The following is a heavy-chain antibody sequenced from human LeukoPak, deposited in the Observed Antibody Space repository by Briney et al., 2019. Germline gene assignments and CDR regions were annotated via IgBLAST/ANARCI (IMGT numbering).Heavy chain of an antibody. V-gene: IGHV1-18*01. CDR2: ISAYNGNT. Sequence: GASVKVSCKASGYTFTSYGISWVRQAPGQGLEWMGWISAYNGNTNYAQKLQGRVTMTTDTSTSTAYMELRSLRSDDTAVYYCARDTTRITIFGVVIIADFDYWGQGTLVTVSS. CDR1: GYTFTSYG. CDR3: ARDTTRITIFGVVIIADFDY. J-gene: IGHJ4*02. D-gene: IGHD3-3*01.